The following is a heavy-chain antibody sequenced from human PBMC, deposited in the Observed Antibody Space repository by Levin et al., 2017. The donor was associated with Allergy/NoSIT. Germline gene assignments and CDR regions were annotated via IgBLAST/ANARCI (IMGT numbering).Heavy chain of an antibody. CDR2: MNPNSGNT. Sequence: PGESLKISCKASGYTFTSYDINWVRQATGQGLEWMGWMNPNSGNTGYAQKFQGRVTMTRNTSISTAYMELSSLRSEDTAVYYCASEGGANDFDYWGQGTLVTVSS. CDR1: GYTFTSYD. CDR3: ASEGGANDFDY. D-gene: IGHD1-26*01. J-gene: IGHJ4*02. V-gene: IGHV1-8*01.